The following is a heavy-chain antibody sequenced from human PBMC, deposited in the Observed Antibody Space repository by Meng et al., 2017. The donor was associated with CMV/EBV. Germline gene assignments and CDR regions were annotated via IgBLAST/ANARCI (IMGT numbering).Heavy chain of an antibody. Sequence: GESLKISCAASGFTFSSYSMNWVRQAPGKGLEWVSSISSSSSYIYYADSVKGRFTISRDNAKNSLYLQMNSLRAEDTAVYYCARSAATDAFDIWGQGTMVTVSS. CDR1: GFTFSSYS. D-gene: IGHD2-15*01. J-gene: IGHJ3*02. CDR2: ISSSSSYI. CDR3: ARSAATDAFDI. V-gene: IGHV3-21*01.